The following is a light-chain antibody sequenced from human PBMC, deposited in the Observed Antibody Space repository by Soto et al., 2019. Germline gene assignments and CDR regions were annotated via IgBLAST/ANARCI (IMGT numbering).Light chain of an antibody. J-gene: IGLJ1*01. CDR1: SSDVGGYNY. V-gene: IGLV2-14*01. CDR3: SSYTSSTTHYV. Sequence: QSALTQPASVSGSPGQSITISCTGTSSDVGGYNYVSWYQQHPGKAPKLMIYDVSNRPSGVSNRFSGSKSGNTASLTISGLQAEDDADYYCSSYTSSTTHYVFGTGTKLTVL. CDR2: DVS.